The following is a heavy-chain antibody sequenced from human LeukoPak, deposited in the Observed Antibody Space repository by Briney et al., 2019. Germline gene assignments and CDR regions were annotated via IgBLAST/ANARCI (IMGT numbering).Heavy chain of an antibody. J-gene: IGHJ4*02. CDR3: ARSDSIGSVDY. D-gene: IGHD2-21*01. CDR2: INHHGSDK. Sequence: PGGALRLSCAASGFALSVYWMSSVRAAPGRGGEWVANINHHGSDKWYVDSVKGRFTIARDNTDNSLSLQMNSLRVEDTAVYYCARSDSIGSVDYWGQGTLITVSS. CDR1: GFALSVYW. V-gene: IGHV3-7*01.